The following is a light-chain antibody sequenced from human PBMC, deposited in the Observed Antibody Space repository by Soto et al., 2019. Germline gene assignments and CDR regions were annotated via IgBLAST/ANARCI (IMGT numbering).Light chain of an antibody. CDR2: EGS. CDR1: SSDVGSYNL. CDR3: CSYAGSSTYVV. V-gene: IGLV2-23*01. J-gene: IGLJ2*01. Sequence: QSALTQPASVSGSPGQSITISCTGTSSDVGSYNLVSWYQQHPGKAPKLMIYEGSKRPSGVSNRFSGSKSGNTASLTISGLHAEDEADYHCCSYAGSSTYVVFGGGTKLTVL.